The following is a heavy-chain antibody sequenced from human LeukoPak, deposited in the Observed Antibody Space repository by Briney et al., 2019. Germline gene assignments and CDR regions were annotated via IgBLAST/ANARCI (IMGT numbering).Heavy chain of an antibody. CDR3: AKDWIPYNRVFDCFDF. CDR1: GFTSSIHA. Sequence: GGSLRLSCAGSGFTSSIHAMSWVRQAPGKGLEWVSTIGGGDTYCADSVKGRFTISRDDSQSTVHLQMNSLRAEDTAVYYCAKDWIPYNRVFDCFDFWGQGTLVTVSS. J-gene: IGHJ4*02. D-gene: IGHD1-1*01. CDR2: IGGGDT. V-gene: IGHV3-23*01.